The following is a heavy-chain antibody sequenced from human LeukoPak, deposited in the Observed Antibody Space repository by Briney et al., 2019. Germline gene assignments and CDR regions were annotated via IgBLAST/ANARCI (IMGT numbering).Heavy chain of an antibody. CDR2: IYYSGST. D-gene: IGHD3-9*01. CDR1: GGSISSSSYY. CDR3: ARDTAELRYFRYYYMDV. Sequence: SETLSLTCTVSGGSISSSSYYWGWIRQPPGKGLEWIGSIYYSGSTYYNPSLKSRVTISVDTSKNQFSLKLSSVTAADTAVYYCARDTAELRYFRYYYMDVWGKGTTVTVSS. V-gene: IGHV4-39*07. J-gene: IGHJ6*03.